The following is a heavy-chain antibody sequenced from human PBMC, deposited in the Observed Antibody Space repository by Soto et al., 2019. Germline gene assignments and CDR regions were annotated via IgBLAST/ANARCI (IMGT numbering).Heavy chain of an antibody. D-gene: IGHD1-26*01. CDR3: ARREIQGHIDY. CDR2: IYYSGTT. J-gene: IGHJ4*02. CDR1: CYAISSSNW. V-gene: IGHV4-28*01. Sequence: QVQLQESGPGLVKPSDTLSLTCAVTCYAISSSNWWGWTRLLPGKGLEWIGYIYYSGTTYYNPSLKGRVTMSIDTSKNQFSLKLTSVTAVDTAVYYCARREIQGHIDYCGQGTLVTVSS.